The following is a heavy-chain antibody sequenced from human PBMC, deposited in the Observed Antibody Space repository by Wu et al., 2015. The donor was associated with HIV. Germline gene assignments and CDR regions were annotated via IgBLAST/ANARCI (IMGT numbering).Heavy chain of an antibody. J-gene: IGHJ4*02. V-gene: IGHV1-18*01. Sequence: QVQLVQSTAEVKEPGALVKVSCRASGYTFSHYGITWVRQAPGQGLEWMGWISPYNSDTNYAQKLQGRLIMTTDTSTSTAYMELRSLRSDDTAVYYCARQXAYSSGWYVYDYWGQGTLVTVSS. CDR3: ARQXAYSSGWYVYDY. D-gene: IGHD6-19*01. CDR2: ISPYNSDT. CDR1: GYTFSHYG.